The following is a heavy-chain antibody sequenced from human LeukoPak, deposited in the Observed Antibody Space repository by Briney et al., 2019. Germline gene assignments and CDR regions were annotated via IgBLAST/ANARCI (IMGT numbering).Heavy chain of an antibody. V-gene: IGHV3-30*04. D-gene: IGHD3-22*01. CDR2: ISYDGPNK. CDR1: AFTFSTYS. J-gene: IGHJ4*02. Sequence: PGGSLRLSCAASAFTFSTYSMHWVRQAPGKGLEWVAAISYDGPNKNYADSVKGRFTISRDNSKNTLYLQMNSLRAEDTAVYYCAKDKPPHYYYDSSGYLAAEPGPYYFDYWGQGTLVTVSS. CDR3: AKDKPPHYYYDSSGYLAAEPGPYYFDY.